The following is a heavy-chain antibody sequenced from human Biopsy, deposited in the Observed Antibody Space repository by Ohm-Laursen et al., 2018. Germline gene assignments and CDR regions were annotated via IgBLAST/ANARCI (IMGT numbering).Heavy chain of an antibody. V-gene: IGHV4-34*08. J-gene: IGHJ4*02. D-gene: IGHD4-17*01. CDR2: INQSGST. CDR3: GNEVYGRDY. CDR1: GRTFSDYR. Sequence: TLSLTCVVFGRTFSDYRWTWIRQPPGKGLEWIGQINQSGSTNYNQSLKSRVTISADASKYEFPLRLTSVSAADTAVYFCGNEVYGRDYWGLGARVTVSS.